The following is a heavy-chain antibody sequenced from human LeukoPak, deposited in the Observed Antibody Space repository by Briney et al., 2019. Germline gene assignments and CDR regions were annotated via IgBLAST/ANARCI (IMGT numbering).Heavy chain of an antibody. CDR1: GFTFSSYP. CDR2: IGYDGVNK. CDR3: ARERDYYGSGSGLVY. V-gene: IGHV3-30*04. J-gene: IGHJ4*02. D-gene: IGHD3-10*01. Sequence: GESLRLSCVASGFTFSSYPMHWVRQAPGKGLEWVAVIGYDGVNKFYTDSVQGRFTISRDNSKNTLYLQMNSLRAEGTAVYYCARERDYYGSGSGLVYWGQGTLVTVSS.